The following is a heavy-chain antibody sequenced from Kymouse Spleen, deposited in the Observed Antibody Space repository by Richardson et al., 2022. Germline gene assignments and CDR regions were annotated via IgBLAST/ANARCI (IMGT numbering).Heavy chain of an antibody. Sequence: QVQLVESGGGVVQPGRSLRLSCAASGFTFSSYGMHWVRQAPGKGLEWVAVIWYDGSNKYYADSVKGRFTISRDNSKNTLYLQMNSLRAEDTAVYYCARDKLLWFGELAFDIWGQGTMVTVSS. CDR1: GFTFSSYG. V-gene: IGHV3-33*01. J-gene: IGHJ3*02. CDR3: ARDKLLWFGELAFDI. CDR2: IWYDGSNK. D-gene: IGHD3-10*01.